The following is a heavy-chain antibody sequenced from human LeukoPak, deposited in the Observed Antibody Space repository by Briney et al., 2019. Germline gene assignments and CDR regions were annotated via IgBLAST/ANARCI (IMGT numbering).Heavy chain of an antibody. V-gene: IGHV3-53*01. Sequence: GGSLRLSCTASGFAVSNNYMSWVRQAPGKGLEWVSLIYNAVTYADSVKGRFTISRDDSKNTLNLQMNGLRADDTAVYYCARLRGNTMVEYWGQGTLVTVSS. J-gene: IGHJ4*02. CDR2: IYNAVT. D-gene: IGHD3-10*01. CDR3: ARLRGNTMVEY. CDR1: GFAVSNNY.